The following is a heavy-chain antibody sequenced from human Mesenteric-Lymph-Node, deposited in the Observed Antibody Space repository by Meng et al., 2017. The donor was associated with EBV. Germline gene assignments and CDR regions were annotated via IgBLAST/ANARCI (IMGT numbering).Heavy chain of an antibody. CDR3: VRRVVVMKEEELDH. Sequence: QVQRQELGPGLVKPSGTRSLTCDVSGGSITSSNWWSWFRQPPGKGLEWIGEIFHSGSAKYNPSLKSRVTISVDKSKNHFSLRLSSVTAADTAVYYCVRRVVVMKEEELDHWGQGTLVTVSS. CDR1: GGSITSSNW. V-gene: IGHV4-4*02. CDR2: IFHSGSA. J-gene: IGHJ4*02. D-gene: IGHD3-22*01.